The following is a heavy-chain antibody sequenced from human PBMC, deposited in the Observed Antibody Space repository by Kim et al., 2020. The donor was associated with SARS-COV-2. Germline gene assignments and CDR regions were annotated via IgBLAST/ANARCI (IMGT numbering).Heavy chain of an antibody. CDR2: ISGSGGST. CDR3: AKDRPDFFARITMVRGVENDAFDI. J-gene: IGHJ3*02. CDR1: GFTFSSYA. D-gene: IGHD3-10*01. Sequence: GGSLRLSCAASGFTFSSYAMSWVRQAPGKGLEWVSAISGSGGSTYYADSVKGRFTTSRDNSKNTLYLQMNSLRAEDTAVYYCAKDRPDFFARITMVRGVENDAFDIWGQGTMVTVSS. V-gene: IGHV3-23*01.